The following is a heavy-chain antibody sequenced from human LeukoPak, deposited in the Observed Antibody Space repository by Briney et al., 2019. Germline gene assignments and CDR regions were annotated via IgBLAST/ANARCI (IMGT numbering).Heavy chain of an antibody. CDR3: ARDGYCSSTSCYFPFDY. CDR2: INPNSGGT. D-gene: IGHD2-2*01. CDR1: GYTFTGYY. V-gene: IGHV1-2*02. J-gene: IGHJ4*02. Sequence: ASVKVPCKASGYTFTGYYIHWVRQAPGQGLEWMGWINPNSGGTNYAQKFQGRVTMTRDTSITTAYMELSRLRSDDTAVYFCARDGYCSSTSCYFPFDYWGQGTLVTVSS.